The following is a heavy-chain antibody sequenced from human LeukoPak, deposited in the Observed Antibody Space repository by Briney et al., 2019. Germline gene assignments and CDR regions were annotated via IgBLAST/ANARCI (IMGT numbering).Heavy chain of an antibody. V-gene: IGHV3-30*02. J-gene: IGHJ4*02. CDR1: GFTFSSYS. CDR2: IRYDGGDK. D-gene: IGHD6-19*01. CDR3: AKALLAVAGPFDS. Sequence: GGSLRLSCAASGFTFSSYSMNWVRQAPGKGLEWVAFIRYDGGDKYYADSVKGRFTISRDNSKNTVSLQMNSLRAEDTAMYYCAKALLAVAGPFDSWGQGTLLTVSS.